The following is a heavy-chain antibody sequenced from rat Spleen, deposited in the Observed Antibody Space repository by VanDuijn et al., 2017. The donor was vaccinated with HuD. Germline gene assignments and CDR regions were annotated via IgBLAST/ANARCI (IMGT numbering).Heavy chain of an antibody. CDR2: ISYDGSST. V-gene: IGHV5-29*01. D-gene: IGHD1-5*01. CDR1: GFTFSDYY. CDR3: ARPIGTTTVAY. Sequence: EVQLVESDGGLVQPGRSLKLSCAASGFTFSDYYMAWVRQAPTKGLEWVATISYDGSSTYYRDSVKGRFTISRDIAKSTLYLQMDSLRSEDTATYYCARPIGTTTVAYWGQGTLVTVSS. J-gene: IGHJ3*01.